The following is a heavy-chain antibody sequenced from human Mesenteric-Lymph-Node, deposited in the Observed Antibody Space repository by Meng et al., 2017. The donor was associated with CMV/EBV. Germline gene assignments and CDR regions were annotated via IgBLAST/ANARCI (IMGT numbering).Heavy chain of an antibody. CDR3: ATYDSSGYNEDY. J-gene: IGHJ4*02. CDR2: VSWNGGST. V-gene: IGHV3-20*04. CDR1: GFTFAAFG. D-gene: IGHD3-22*01. Sequence: LSLTCAASGFTFAAFGMSWVRQAPGKGLEWVSGVSWNGGSTGYADSVKGRFTISRDNTKNSLYLQMDSLRAEDTAFYYCATYDSSGYNEDYWGQGTLVTVSS.